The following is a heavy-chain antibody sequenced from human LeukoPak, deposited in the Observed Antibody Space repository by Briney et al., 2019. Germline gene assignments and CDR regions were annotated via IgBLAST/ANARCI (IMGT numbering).Heavy chain of an antibody. CDR3: AKDRSSSWYDDAFDI. D-gene: IGHD6-13*01. CDR1: GFTFSSYA. V-gene: IGHV3-23*01. CDR2: TSGSGGST. J-gene: IGHJ3*02. Sequence: PGGSLRLSCAASGFTFSSYAMSWVRQAPGKGLEWVSSTSGSGGSTYYADSVKGRFTISRDNSKNTLFLQMNSLRVEDTAVYYCAKDRSSSWYDDAFDIWGQGTTVTVYS.